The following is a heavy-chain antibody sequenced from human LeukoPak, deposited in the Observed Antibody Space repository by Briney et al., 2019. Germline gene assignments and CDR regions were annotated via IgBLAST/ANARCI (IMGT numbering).Heavy chain of an antibody. V-gene: IGHV5-51*01. Sequence: GESLKISCKGSGYSFTSYWIGWVRQMPGKGLEWMGIIYPGDSDTRYSPSFQGQVTISADKSISTAYLQWSSLKASDTAMYYCARAATEYCGGDCYCSDWGHGTLVTVSS. CDR1: GYSFTSYW. J-gene: IGHJ4*01. CDR2: IYPGDSDT. D-gene: IGHD2-21*02. CDR3: ARAATEYCGGDCYCSD.